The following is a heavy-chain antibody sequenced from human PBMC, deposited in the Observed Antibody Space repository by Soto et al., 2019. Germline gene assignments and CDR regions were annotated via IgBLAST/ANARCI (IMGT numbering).Heavy chain of an antibody. CDR2: IYYSGST. CDR3: ARGLRSSSSTYYYYMDV. Sequence: SVTLSLTCTVSGGSXXXXXXXXXXXXXXKGLEWIGYIYYSGSTNYNPSLKSRVTISVDTSKNQFSLKLSSVTAADTAVYYCARGLRSSSSTYYYYMDVWGKGTTVTVSS. J-gene: IGHJ6*03. V-gene: IGHV4-59*08. CDR1: GGSXXXXX. D-gene: IGHD6-6*01.